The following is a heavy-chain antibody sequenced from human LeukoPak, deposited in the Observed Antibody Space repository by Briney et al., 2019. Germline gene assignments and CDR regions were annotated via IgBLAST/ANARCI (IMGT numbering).Heavy chain of an antibody. CDR2: ISGGGDYT. D-gene: IGHD4-17*01. CDR1: GFIFSDYA. V-gene: IGHV3-23*01. CDR3: AKDKRGGSDYVYFDY. J-gene: IGHJ4*02. Sequence: PGGSLRLSCAASGFIFSDYAMSWVRQAPGKGLEWVSTISGGGDYTRYADSVQGRFTVSRDNSKNTVYLQMTSLRVEDTAVYYCAKDKRGGSDYVYFDYWGQGTLVTVSS.